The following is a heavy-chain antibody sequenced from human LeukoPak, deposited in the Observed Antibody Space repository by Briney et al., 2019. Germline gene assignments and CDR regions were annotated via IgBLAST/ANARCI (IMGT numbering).Heavy chain of an antibody. CDR3: AKMSAYYNYYTMDV. Sequence: GGSLRLSCAASGFTVSSNYMSWVRQAPGKGLEWVSVIYRGGDTFYADSVKGRFTISRDNSRNTLYLQMNSLRAEDTAVYYCAKMSAYYNYYTMDVWGQGTTVTVSS. V-gene: IGHV3-53*01. J-gene: IGHJ6*02. D-gene: IGHD3-3*01. CDR1: GFTVSSNY. CDR2: IYRGGDT.